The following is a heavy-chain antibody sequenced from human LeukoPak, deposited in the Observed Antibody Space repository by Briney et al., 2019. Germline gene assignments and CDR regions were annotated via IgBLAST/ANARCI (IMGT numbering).Heavy chain of an antibody. CDR2: ISGRGGST. Sequence: GGSLRLSCAASGVTFSSYAMSWVRQAPGKGLEGVSGISGRGGSTYYADSVKGRFTISRDNSKNTLHLQMNSLRTEDTAVYYCAKGNYDFWSGYYIIDYWGQGALVTVSS. D-gene: IGHD3-3*01. CDR3: AKGNYDFWSGYYIIDY. J-gene: IGHJ4*02. CDR1: GVTFSSYA. V-gene: IGHV3-23*01.